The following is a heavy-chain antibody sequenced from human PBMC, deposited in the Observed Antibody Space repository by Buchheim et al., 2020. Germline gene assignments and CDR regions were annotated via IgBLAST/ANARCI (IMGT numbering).Heavy chain of an antibody. J-gene: IGHJ4*02. CDR1: GGSISSYY. Sequence: QVQLQESGPGLVKPSETLSLTCTVSGGSISSYYWSWIRQPPGKGLEWIWYIYYSGSTNYNPSLKIRVPISVSTSKNQFSLNLSSVTAADTAVYYCARGANGYYYDSSGYTIFDYWGQGTL. CDR2: IYYSGST. D-gene: IGHD3-22*01. V-gene: IGHV4-59*01. CDR3: ARGANGYYYDSSGYTIFDY.